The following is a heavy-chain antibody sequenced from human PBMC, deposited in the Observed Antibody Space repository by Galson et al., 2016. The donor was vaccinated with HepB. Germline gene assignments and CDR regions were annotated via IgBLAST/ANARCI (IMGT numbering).Heavy chain of an antibody. J-gene: IGHJ4*02. D-gene: IGHD4-23*01. Sequence: SLRLSCAASGFTFSDYWMSWVRQAPGKRLEWVANIKHDGSQKTYVDSVKGRFTISRDNAKNSLFLQLNSLRPEDTAVYFCVRNSAAVGHWGQGTLVTVSS. CDR1: GFTFSDYW. CDR2: IKHDGSQK. CDR3: VRNSAAVGH. V-gene: IGHV3-7*02.